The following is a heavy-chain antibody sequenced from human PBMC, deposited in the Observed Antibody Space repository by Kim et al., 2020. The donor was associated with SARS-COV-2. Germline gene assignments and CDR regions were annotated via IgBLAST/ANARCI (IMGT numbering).Heavy chain of an antibody. D-gene: IGHD2-8*01. Sequence: SETLSLTCTVSGGSISSSSPYWVWIRQPPGKGLEFIGYIYTDGSTFFNPSLRSRLTMSQDTSKNQFSLRLSSVTAADTAVYYCTKPRAWANTFDAWGRGTMVTVSS. V-gene: IGHV4-39*01. CDR3: TKPRAWANTFDA. CDR2: IYTDGST. CDR1: GGSISSSSPY. J-gene: IGHJ3*01.